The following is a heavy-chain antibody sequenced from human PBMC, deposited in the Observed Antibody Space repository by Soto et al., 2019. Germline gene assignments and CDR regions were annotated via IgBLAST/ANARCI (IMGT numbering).Heavy chain of an antibody. D-gene: IGHD6-19*01. J-gene: IGHJ3*02. Sequence: ASVKVSCKASGFTFTSSAVQWVRQARGQGLEWMGWIDPNSGGTNYAQKFQDWVTMTRDTSISTAYMELSRLRSDDTAVYYCAREGGWPDAFDIWGQGTMVTVSS. CDR3: AREGGWPDAFDI. CDR1: GFTFTSSA. CDR2: IDPNSGGT. V-gene: IGHV1-2*04.